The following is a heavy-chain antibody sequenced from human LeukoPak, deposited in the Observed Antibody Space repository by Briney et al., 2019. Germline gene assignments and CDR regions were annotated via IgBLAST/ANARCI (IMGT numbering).Heavy chain of an antibody. Sequence: GGSLRLSCAASGFTFSNYGMHWVRQAPGKGLECVAVIWYDGSNKYYADSVKGRFTISRDNSKNTVYLQMNSLRAEDTAVYYCAGYYDGSGYYWGQGTLVTVSS. CDR3: AGYYDGSGYY. J-gene: IGHJ4*02. V-gene: IGHV3-33*01. CDR2: IWYDGSNK. D-gene: IGHD3-22*01. CDR1: GFTFSNYG.